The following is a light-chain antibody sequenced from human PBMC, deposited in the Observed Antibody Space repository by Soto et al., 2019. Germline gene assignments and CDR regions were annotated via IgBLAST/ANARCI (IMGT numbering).Light chain of an antibody. V-gene: IGKV3-20*01. Sequence: EIVLTQSPGTLSLSPGERATLSCRASQSVISSYLAWYQHKPGQPPTHLIYGASSRVTGIPDRFSGSGSGRGFTLTISIPEPEVFAVYFCQIDGDSSPSTFGEGTKVEIK. CDR1: QSVISSY. J-gene: IGKJ1*01. CDR3: QIDGDSSPST. CDR2: GAS.